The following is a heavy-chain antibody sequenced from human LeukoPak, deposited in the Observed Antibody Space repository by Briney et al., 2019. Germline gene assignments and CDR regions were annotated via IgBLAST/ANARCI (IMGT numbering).Heavy chain of an antibody. D-gene: IGHD5-12*01. V-gene: IGHV4-39*01. CDR3: ARLPSGGYDLDY. J-gene: IGHJ4*02. CDR1: GDSLSRPTSY. Sequence: SETLSLTCTVSGDSLSRPTSYWGWIRQPPGKGLEWVGSIYYSGSAYYNPSLKSRVTISVDTSRNQFSLSLNSVTAADTALYYCARLPSGGYDLDYWGQGTLVTVSS. CDR2: IYYSGSA.